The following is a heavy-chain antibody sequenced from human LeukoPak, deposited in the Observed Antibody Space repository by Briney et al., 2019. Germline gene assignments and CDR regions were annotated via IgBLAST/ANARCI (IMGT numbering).Heavy chain of an antibody. D-gene: IGHD1-26*01. J-gene: IGHJ4*02. CDR1: GYSFSSYW. V-gene: IGHV5-51*01. Sequence: PGESLKISCKGSGYSFSSYWIAWVRQMPGKGLEWMGTIYPGGSETKYSPSFQGQVTISADKSISTAYLQWNGLKASDTAMYYCARQRLGASLYYFDYWGQGTLVTVSS. CDR3: ARQRLGASLYYFDY. CDR2: IYPGGSET.